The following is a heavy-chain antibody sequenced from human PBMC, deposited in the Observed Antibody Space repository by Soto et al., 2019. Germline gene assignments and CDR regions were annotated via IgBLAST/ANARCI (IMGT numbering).Heavy chain of an antibody. CDR2: IKSKTDGGTT. CDR1: GFTFSNAW. V-gene: IGHV3-15*07. Sequence: GGSLRLSCAASGFTFSNAWMNWVRQAPGKGLEWVGRIKSKTDGGTTDYAAPVKGRFTISRDDSKNTLYLQMNSLKTEDTAVYYCTTDLAFLEWLQYDALPDPEHYGMDVWGQGTTVTVSS. D-gene: IGHD3-3*01. J-gene: IGHJ6*02. CDR3: TTDLAFLEWLQYDALPDPEHYGMDV.